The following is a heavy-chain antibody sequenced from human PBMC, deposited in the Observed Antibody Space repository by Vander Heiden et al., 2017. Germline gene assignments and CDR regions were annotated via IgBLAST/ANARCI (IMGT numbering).Heavy chain of an antibody. Sequence: EVQLVESGGGLVKPGGSLRLSCAASGFTFSNAWMSWVRQAPGKGLGWVGRIKSKTDGGTTDYAAPVKGRFTISRDDSKNTLYLQMNSLRTEDTAVYYCTTGIQLWLPPGPLGYWGQGTLVTVSS. D-gene: IGHD5-18*01. J-gene: IGHJ4*02. CDR1: GFTFSNAW. CDR3: TTGIQLWLPPGPLGY. V-gene: IGHV3-15*01. CDR2: IKSKTDGGTT.